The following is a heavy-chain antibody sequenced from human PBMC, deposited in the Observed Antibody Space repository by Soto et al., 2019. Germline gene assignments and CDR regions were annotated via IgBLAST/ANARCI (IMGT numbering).Heavy chain of an antibody. CDR3: ARVVVGSRLSLDY. Sequence: QVQLVQYGAEVKKPGSSVTVSCKASGGTFSSYTISWVRQAPGQGLEWMAGISPIFGSPIYAQKFQDRVTITADDSTMTAYMEMNRLTSEDTAVYYCARVVVGSRLSLDYWGQGTLVTISS. D-gene: IGHD1-26*01. J-gene: IGHJ4*02. V-gene: IGHV1-69*01. CDR2: ISPIFGSP. CDR1: GGTFSSYT.